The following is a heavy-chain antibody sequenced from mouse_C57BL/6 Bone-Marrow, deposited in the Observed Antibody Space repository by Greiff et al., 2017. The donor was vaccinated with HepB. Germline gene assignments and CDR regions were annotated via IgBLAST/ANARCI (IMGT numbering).Heavy chain of an antibody. CDR2: IDPSDSYT. J-gene: IGHJ1*03. D-gene: IGHD1-1*01. Sequence: VKLQESGAELVKPGASVKLSCKASGYTFTSYWMQWVKQRPGQGLEWIGEIDPSDSYTNYNQKFKGKATLTVDTSSSTAYMQLSSLTSEDSAVYYCFITTVVARYFDVWGTGTTVTVSS. CDR3: FITTVVARYFDV. CDR1: GYTFTSYW. V-gene: IGHV1-50*01.